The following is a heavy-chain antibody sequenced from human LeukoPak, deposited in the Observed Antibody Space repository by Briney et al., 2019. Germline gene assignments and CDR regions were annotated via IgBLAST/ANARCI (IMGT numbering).Heavy chain of an antibody. CDR2: IYPGDSDT. CDR1: GYSFTSYW. J-gene: IGHJ3*02. V-gene: IGHV5-51*01. Sequence: GESLKISCKGSGYSFTSYWIGWVRQLPGKGLEWLGVIYPGDSDTRYSPSFQGQVTISADKSISTAYLQWSSLKASDTAMYYCARGSYDSSAPDAFDIWGQGTMVTVSS. CDR3: ARGSYDSSAPDAFDI. D-gene: IGHD3-22*01.